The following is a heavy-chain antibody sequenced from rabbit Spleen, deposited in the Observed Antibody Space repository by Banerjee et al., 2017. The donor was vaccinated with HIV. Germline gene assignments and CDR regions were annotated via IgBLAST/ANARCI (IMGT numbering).Heavy chain of an antibody. CDR3: ATTYDGSGFYYNL. V-gene: IGHV1S45*01. CDR2: IDVDGSGSA. CDR1: GFSFSNSYW. Sequence: QEQLVESGGDLVKPGASLTLTCTASGFSFSNSYWICWVRQAPGKGLEWVACIDVDGSGSAYYANWVKSRFTISKTSSTTVTLQMTSLTAADTATYFCATTYDGSGFYYNLWGPGTLVTVS. D-gene: IGHD1-1*01. J-gene: IGHJ4*01.